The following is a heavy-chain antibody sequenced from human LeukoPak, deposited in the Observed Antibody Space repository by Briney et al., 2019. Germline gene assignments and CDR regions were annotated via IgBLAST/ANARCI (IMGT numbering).Heavy chain of an antibody. CDR1: GFTFSDYY. D-gene: IGHD4-17*01. V-gene: IGHV3-11*06. Sequence: NPGGSLRLSCAASGFTFSDYYMNWLRQAPGKGLEWVSYIHSSSAYTNYADSVKGRFTISRDNAKNSLYLQMNSLRAEDTAVYYCARTGDYESFDYWGQGTLVTVSS. CDR2: IHSSSAYT. J-gene: IGHJ4*02. CDR3: ARTGDYESFDY.